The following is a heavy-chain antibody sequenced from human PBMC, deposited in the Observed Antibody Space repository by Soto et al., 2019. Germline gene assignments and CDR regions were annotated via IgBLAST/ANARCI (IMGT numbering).Heavy chain of an antibody. J-gene: IGHJ6*02. Sequence: LVESGGGLVQPGGSLRLSCEASGRTFSTYGFNWVRQAPGKGLEWVSYITSSTTIYYADSVRGRFTTSRDNAKNSLYLKMNSLRDEDTAVYYCARQRNGAGDVWGQGTTVTVSS. CDR3: ARQRNGAGDV. V-gene: IGHV3-48*02. D-gene: IGHD1-1*01. CDR1: GRTFSTYG. CDR2: ITSSTTI.